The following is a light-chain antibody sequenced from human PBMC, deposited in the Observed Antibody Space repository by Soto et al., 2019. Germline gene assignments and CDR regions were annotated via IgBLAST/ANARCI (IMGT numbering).Light chain of an antibody. CDR1: QTISFY. V-gene: IGKV1-39*01. J-gene: IGKJ2*02. Sequence: IQMTQSPSSLSASVGDTVTITCRASQTISFYLNWYQQKPGRTPNLLIYATSSLQSGVPSRFDGSGDGTECTHTISSLQPADFATYYGQQSFSNPRTFGQGTGLELK. CDR2: ATS. CDR3: QQSFSNPRT.